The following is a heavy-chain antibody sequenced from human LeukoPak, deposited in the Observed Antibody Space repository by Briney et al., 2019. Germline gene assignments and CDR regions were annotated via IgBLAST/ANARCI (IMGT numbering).Heavy chain of an antibody. CDR3: ARDGPAQMVDFDY. CDR2: IYPNNGAT. J-gene: IGHJ4*02. V-gene: IGHV1-2*02. D-gene: IGHD3-10*01. Sequence: ASVKVSCKASGYTFSGTGWYLYWLRQAPGQGLECMGWIYPNNGATAYAQKFQGRVAMTRDTSITTAYMESRLRPDETAVYYCARDGPAQMVDFDYWGQGTLVTVSS. CDR1: GYTFSGTGWY.